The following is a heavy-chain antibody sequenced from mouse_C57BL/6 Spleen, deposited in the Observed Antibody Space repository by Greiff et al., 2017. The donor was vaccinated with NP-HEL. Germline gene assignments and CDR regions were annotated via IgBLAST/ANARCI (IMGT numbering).Heavy chain of an antibody. CDR1: GFSFNTYA. J-gene: IGHJ1*03. CDR2: IRSKSNNYAT. Sequence: EVKLVESGGGLVQPKGSLKLSCAASGFSFNTYAMNWVRQAPGKGLEWVARIRSKSNNYATYYADSVKDRFTISRDDSESMLYLQMNNLKTEDTAMYYCVRHPLDGYYGGYFDVWGTGTTVTVSS. V-gene: IGHV10-1*01. CDR3: VRHPLDGYYGGYFDV. D-gene: IGHD2-3*01.